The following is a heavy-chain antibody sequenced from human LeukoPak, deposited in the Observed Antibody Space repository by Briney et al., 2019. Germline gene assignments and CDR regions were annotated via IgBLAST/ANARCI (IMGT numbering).Heavy chain of an antibody. CDR1: GCTFTGYY. D-gene: IGHD3-22*01. V-gene: IGHV1-2*02. Sequence: ASVKVSCKASGCTFTGYYMHWVRQAPGQGLEWMGWINPKRGGTKCAQNFQGRVTMTRDTSISTAYMELSRLRSDDTAVYYCARDSAVYDSSGYFLHAFDIWGQGTMVTVSS. CDR3: ARDSAVYDSSGYFLHAFDI. J-gene: IGHJ3*02. CDR2: INPKRGGT.